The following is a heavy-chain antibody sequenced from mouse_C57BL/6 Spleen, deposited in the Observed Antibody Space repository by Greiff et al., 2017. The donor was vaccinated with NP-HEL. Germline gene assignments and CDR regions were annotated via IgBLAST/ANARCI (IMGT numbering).Heavy chain of an antibody. J-gene: IGHJ4*01. CDR2: IDPSDSET. D-gene: IGHD2-12*01. CDR1: GYTFTSYW. V-gene: IGHV1-52*01. CDR3: ARLRRRYYAMDY. Sequence: VQLQQPGAELVRPGSSVKLSCKASGYTFTSYWMHWVKQRPIQGLEWIGNIDPSDSETHYNQKFKDKATLTVDKSSSTAYMQLSSLTSEDSAVYYCARLRRRYYAMDYWGQGTSVTVSS.